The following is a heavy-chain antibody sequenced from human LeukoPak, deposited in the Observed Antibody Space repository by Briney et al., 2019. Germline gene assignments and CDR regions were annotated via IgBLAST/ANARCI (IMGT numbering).Heavy chain of an antibody. CDR2: ISAYNGNT. J-gene: IGHJ3*02. CDR3: AREREDVDPDDAFDI. V-gene: IGHV1-18*01. Sequence: GASVKVSCKASGYTFTSYGISWVRQAPGQGLEWMGWISAYNGNTNYAQKLQGRVTMTTDTSTSTAYMELRSLRSDDTAVYYCAREREDVDPDDAFDIWGQGTMVTVSS. CDR1: GYTFTSYG. D-gene: IGHD1-14*01.